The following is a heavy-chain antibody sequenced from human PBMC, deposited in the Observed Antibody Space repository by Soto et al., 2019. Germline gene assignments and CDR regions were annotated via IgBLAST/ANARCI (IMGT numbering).Heavy chain of an antibody. CDR3: ARVQNDYGDYDFDY. CDR1: GASISSSY. CDR2: VYHTGAT. V-gene: IGHV4-59*01. J-gene: IGHJ4*02. Sequence: SETLSLTCTVSGASISSSYWSWIRQSPERGLEWIAYVYHTGATNYNPSLKSRVTISLDTSKGQFSLNLTSLTTADTAVYFCARVQNDYGDYDFDYWGQGTLVTVSS. D-gene: IGHD4-17*01.